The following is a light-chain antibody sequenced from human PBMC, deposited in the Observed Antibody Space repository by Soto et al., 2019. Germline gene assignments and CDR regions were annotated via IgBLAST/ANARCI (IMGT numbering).Light chain of an antibody. CDR3: QQYTKWPLT. V-gene: IGKV3-15*01. Sequence: EIVTTQSPATLSVSPGERATLSCRASQSVSTNLAWYQRKPGHTPRLLIYDASTRATGVPLRFGGSGSGTEFTLTISSLQSEDFAVYYCQQYTKWPLTFGQGTKVDIK. J-gene: IGKJ1*01. CDR1: QSVSTN. CDR2: DAS.